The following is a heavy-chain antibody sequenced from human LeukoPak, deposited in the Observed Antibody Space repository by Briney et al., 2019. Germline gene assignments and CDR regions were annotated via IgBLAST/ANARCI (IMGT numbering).Heavy chain of an antibody. CDR3: AKRSSSWYFDY. V-gene: IGHV4-59*08. CDR2: IYYSGST. D-gene: IGHD6-13*01. J-gene: IGHJ4*02. CDR1: GGSISSYY. Sequence: PSETLSLTCTVSGGSISSYYWSWIRQPPGKGLEWIGYIYYSGSTNYNPSLKSRVTISVDTSKNQFSLELSSVTAADTAVYYCAKRSSSWYFDYWGQGTLVTVSS.